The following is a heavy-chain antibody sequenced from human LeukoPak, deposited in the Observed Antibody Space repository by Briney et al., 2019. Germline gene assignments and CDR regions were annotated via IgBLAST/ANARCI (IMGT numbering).Heavy chain of an antibody. CDR3: ASRYYYDSSEDR. J-gene: IGHJ3*01. Sequence: SVKVSCKASGGTFSSYAISWVRQAPGQGLEWMGRIIPIFGTANYAHMFRGRVPITTDESTRTACMELSSLRSEYTGVYYCASRYYYDSSEDRWGQGTMVTVSS. CDR2: IIPIFGTA. D-gene: IGHD3-22*01. V-gene: IGHV1-69*05. CDR1: GGTFSSYA.